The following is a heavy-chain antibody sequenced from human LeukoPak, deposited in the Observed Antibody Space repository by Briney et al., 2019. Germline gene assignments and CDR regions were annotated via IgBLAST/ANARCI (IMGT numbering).Heavy chain of an antibody. CDR3: ASKVGSGSYYEPSFGY. CDR1: GGTFSSYA. Sequence: SVKVSCKASGGTFSSYAISWVRQAPGQGLEWMGRIIPILGIANYAQKFQSRVTITADKSTSTAYLELSSLRSEDTAVYYCASKVGSGSYYEPSFGYWGQGTLVTVSS. D-gene: IGHD3-10*01. CDR2: IIPILGIA. J-gene: IGHJ4*02. V-gene: IGHV1-69*04.